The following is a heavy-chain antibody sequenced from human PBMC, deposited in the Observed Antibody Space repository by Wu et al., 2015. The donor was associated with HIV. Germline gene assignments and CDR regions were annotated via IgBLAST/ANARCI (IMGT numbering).Heavy chain of an antibody. V-gene: IGHV1-2*02. J-gene: IGHJ4*02. D-gene: IGHD6-6*01. CDR3: ARESRVLAGRRREFDY. Sequence: QVQLLQSGAEVKKPGASVRVSCKASGYTFNDYFIHWVRQAPGQGLEWMGWINPNSGGTNYAEKFQGRVTMTRDTSISTAYMELSSLKFDDTAIYYCARESRVLAGRRREFDYWGQGTLVTVSS. CDR2: INPNSGGT. CDR1: GYTFNDYF.